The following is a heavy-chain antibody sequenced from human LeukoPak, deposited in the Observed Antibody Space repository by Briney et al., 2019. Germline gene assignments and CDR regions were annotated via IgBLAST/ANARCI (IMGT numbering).Heavy chain of an antibody. Sequence: GGSLRLSCAASGFTFSSYAMHWVRQAPGKGLEWVAVISYDGSNKYYADSVKGRFTISRDNSKNTLYLQMNSLRAEDTAVYYCASDRVVAAYYYYYGMDVWGQGTTVTVSS. CDR2: ISYDGSNK. D-gene: IGHD2-15*01. CDR3: ASDRVVAAYYYYYGMDV. CDR1: GFTFSSYA. J-gene: IGHJ6*02. V-gene: IGHV3-30-3*01.